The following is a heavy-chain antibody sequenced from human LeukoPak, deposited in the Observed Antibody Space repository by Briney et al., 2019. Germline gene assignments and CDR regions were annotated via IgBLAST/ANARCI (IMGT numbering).Heavy chain of an antibody. J-gene: IGHJ5*02. CDR3: AKGGSYLRDWFDP. Sequence: GRSLRLSCAASGFTFDDYAMHWVRQAPGKGLEWVSGISGDSGSIGYADSVKGRFTISRDNAKSSLYLQMTSLRAEDTALYYCAKGGSYLRDWFDPWGQGALVTVSS. CDR1: GFTFDDYA. D-gene: IGHD1-26*01. CDR2: ISGDSGSI. V-gene: IGHV3-9*01.